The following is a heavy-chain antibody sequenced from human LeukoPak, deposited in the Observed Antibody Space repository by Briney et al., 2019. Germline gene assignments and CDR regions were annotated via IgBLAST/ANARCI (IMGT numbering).Heavy chain of an antibody. CDR2: IWYDGSNK. D-gene: IGHD1-26*01. CDR1: GFTFSSYG. Sequence: GGSLRLSCAASGFTFSSYGMHWGRQAPGKGREWVAVIWYDGSNKYYADSVKGRFTISRDNSKNTLYLQMNSLRAEDTAVYYCARDSGGSSRAYFDYWGQGTLVTVSS. J-gene: IGHJ4*02. CDR3: ARDSGGSSRAYFDY. V-gene: IGHV3-33*01.